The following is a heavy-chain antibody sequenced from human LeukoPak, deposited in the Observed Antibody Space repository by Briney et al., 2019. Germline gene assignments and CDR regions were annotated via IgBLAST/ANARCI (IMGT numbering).Heavy chain of an antibody. J-gene: IGHJ5*02. CDR1: GGSISSGDYY. CDR3: ARGASVVVAATSWFDT. D-gene: IGHD2-15*01. CDR2: TYYMGST. Sequence: SQTLSLTCTISGGSISSGDYYWSWICQPPGKGLEWIGYTYYMGSTYYNPSLKSRVTISPDTSKNQFSLKLTSVTAADTAVYYCARGASVVVAATSWFDTWGPGTLVTVSS. V-gene: IGHV4-30-4*01.